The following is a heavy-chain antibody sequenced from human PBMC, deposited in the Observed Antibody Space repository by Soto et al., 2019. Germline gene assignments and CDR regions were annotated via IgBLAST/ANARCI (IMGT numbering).Heavy chain of an antibody. CDR3: ARPIPDYGDNGDDAFDI. V-gene: IGHV4-39*01. Sequence: SETLSLTCTVSGGSISSSSYYWGWIRQPPGKGLEWIGSIYYSGSTYYNPSLKSRVTISVDTSKNQFSLKLSSVTAADTAVYYCARPIPDYGDNGDDAFDIWGQGTMVTVSS. CDR1: GGSISSSSYY. CDR2: IYYSGST. D-gene: IGHD4-17*01. J-gene: IGHJ3*02.